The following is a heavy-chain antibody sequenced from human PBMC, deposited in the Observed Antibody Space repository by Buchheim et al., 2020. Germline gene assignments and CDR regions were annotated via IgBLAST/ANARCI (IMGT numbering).Heavy chain of an antibody. D-gene: IGHD6-13*01. CDR2: INHSGST. V-gene: IGHV4-34*01. CDR3: AREKLDYYYGMDV. J-gene: IGHJ6*02. Sequence: QVQLQQWGAGLLKPSETLSLTCAVYGGSFSGYYWSWIRQPPGKGLEWIGEINHSGSTNYNPSLKSRVTISVDKSKNQLSLKLSSVTAADTAVYYCAREKLDYYYGMDVWGQGTT. CDR1: GGSFSGYY.